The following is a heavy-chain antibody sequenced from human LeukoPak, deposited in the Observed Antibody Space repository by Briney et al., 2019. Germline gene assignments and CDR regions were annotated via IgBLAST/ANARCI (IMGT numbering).Heavy chain of an antibody. CDR2: ISSSSSTI. D-gene: IGHD1-14*01. CDR3: ARDWYTWFDP. V-gene: IGHV3-48*01. CDR1: EFTFSSYS. Sequence: PGGSLRLSCAASEFTFSSYSMNWVREAPGKGMEWVSYISSSSSTIYYADSVKGRFTISRDNAKNSLYLQMNSLRAEDTAVYYCARDWYTWFDPWGQGTLVTVSS. J-gene: IGHJ5*02.